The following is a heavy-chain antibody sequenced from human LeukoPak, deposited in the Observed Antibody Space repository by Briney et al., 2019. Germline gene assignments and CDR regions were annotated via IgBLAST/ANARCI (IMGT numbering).Heavy chain of an antibody. J-gene: IGHJ4*02. Sequence: GGSLRLSCAVSGFPVYTNPMSWVRQVPGKGLEWVSVIYTGGTTHYADTVMGRFTISRDNSKNTVYLEMNSLRAEDAAVYFCARSPAFYDGAVVKYYFDYWGQGTLVTVSS. CDR2: IYTGGTT. V-gene: IGHV3-53*01. CDR1: GFPVYTNP. CDR3: ARSPAFYDGAVVKYYFDY. D-gene: IGHD6-19*01.